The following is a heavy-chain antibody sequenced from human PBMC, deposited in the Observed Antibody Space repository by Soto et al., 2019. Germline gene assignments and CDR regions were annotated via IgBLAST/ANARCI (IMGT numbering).Heavy chain of an antibody. V-gene: IGHV3-23*01. J-gene: IGHJ4*02. Sequence: EVQLLESGGGLVQPGGSLRLSCAADGFTYSSHGMSWVRQATGKGLERDSGISTGGGITDYADTVKGRFTIARDNSKMTLQLQKRGLRAEDTAVYCCARSQELIAAAGSFDYWGQGTQVTVSS. CDR1: GFTYSSHG. CDR3: ARSQELIAAAGSFDY. D-gene: IGHD6-25*01. CDR2: ISTGGGIT.